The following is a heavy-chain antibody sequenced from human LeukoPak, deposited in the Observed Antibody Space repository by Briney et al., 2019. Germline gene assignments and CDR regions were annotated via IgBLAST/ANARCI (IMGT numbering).Heavy chain of an antibody. Sequence: GGSLRLSCTASGFTLSSYEMSWIRQAPGKGLEWVSGISGSGGSTYYADSVKGRFTISRDNSKNTLSLQMNILRAEDTAVYYCAKGYSGNIYYFDYWGQGTLVTVSS. V-gene: IGHV3-23*01. CDR1: GFTLSSYE. CDR2: ISGSGGST. CDR3: AKGYSGNIYYFDY. J-gene: IGHJ4*02. D-gene: IGHD1-26*01.